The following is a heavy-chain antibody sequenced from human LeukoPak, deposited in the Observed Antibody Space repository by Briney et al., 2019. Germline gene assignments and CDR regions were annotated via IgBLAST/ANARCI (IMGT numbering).Heavy chain of an antibody. D-gene: IGHD3-10*01. CDR1: GGSISSGDHW. Sequence: SETLSLTCTVSGGSISSGDHWWSWIRQPPGKDLAWIGYIYYSGSASYNPSLRSRVTISVDTSKNQFSLKLTSVTAADTAVYYCARRWGSGSHSDWFDPWGQGTLVTVSS. CDR2: IYYSGSA. J-gene: IGHJ5*02. V-gene: IGHV4-30-4*01. CDR3: ARRWGSGSHSDWFDP.